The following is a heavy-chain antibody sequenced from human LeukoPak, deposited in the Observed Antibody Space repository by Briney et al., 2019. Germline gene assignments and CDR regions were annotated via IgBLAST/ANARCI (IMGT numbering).Heavy chain of an antibody. CDR3: ARDSLRYFDWLHDAFDI. D-gene: IGHD3-9*01. V-gene: IGHV3-11*06. CDR1: GFTFSDYY. Sequence: GGSLRLSCAASGFTFSDYYMSWIRQAPGKGLEWVSYISSSSSYTNYADSVKGRFTISRDNAKNLLYLQMNSLRAEDTAVYYCARDSLRYFDWLHDAFDIWGQGTMVTVSS. CDR2: ISSSSSYT. J-gene: IGHJ3*02.